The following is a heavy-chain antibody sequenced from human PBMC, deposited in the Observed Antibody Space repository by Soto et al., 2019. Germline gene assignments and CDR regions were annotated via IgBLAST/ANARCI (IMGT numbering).Heavy chain of an antibody. D-gene: IGHD3-10*01. CDR3: ARGVQYYYGSGATIDY. Sequence: SEILSLTCTVSGGSISSYYWSWIRQPPGKGLEWIGYIYYSGSTNYNPSLKSRVTISVDTSKNQFSLKLSSVTAADTAVYYCARGVQYYYGSGATIDYWGQGTLVTVSS. V-gene: IGHV4-59*01. CDR1: GGSISSYY. J-gene: IGHJ4*02. CDR2: IYYSGST.